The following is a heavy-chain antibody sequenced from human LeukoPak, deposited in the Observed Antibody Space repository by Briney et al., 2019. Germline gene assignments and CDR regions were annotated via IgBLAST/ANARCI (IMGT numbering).Heavy chain of an antibody. J-gene: IGHJ4*02. CDR2: ISYDGSNK. D-gene: IGHD6-13*01. CDR3: ARDPIAAAGTLYFDY. V-gene: IGHV3-30-3*01. CDR1: GFTFSSYA. Sequence: GGSLRLSCAASGFTFSSYAMHWVRQAPGKGLEWVAVISYDGSNKYYADSVKGRFTISRDNSKNMLYLQMNSLRAEDTAVYYCARDPIAAAGTLYFDYWGQGTLVTVSS.